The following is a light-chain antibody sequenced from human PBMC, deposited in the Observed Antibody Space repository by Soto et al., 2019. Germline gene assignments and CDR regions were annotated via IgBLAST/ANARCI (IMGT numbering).Light chain of an antibody. Sequence: EIVLTQSPGTLSLSPGERATLSCRASQSVSSSYLAWYQQKPGQAPRLLIYGASSRATGIPDRFSGSGSGTHFTLTISRLEPEDFAVYYCQQFGGSPERTFGQGTEVEIK. V-gene: IGKV3-20*01. CDR1: QSVSSSY. J-gene: IGKJ1*01. CDR2: GAS. CDR3: QQFGGSPERT.